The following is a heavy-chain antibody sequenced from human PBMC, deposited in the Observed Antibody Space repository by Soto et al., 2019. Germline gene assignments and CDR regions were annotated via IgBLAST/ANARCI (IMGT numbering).Heavy chain of an antibody. CDR1: GFSLSNARMG. V-gene: IGHV2-26*01. CDR3: ARTREEYDFLTGYSLTVDY. J-gene: IGHJ4*02. CDR2: IFSNDEK. Sequence: QVTLKESGPVLVKPTETLTLTCTVSGFSLSNARMGVSWIRQPPGKALEWLAHIFSNDEKSYSTALKRRLTISKDTSKRQVFLTMTNMDPVDTVTYYCARTREEYDFLTGYSLTVDYWGQGTLVTVSS. D-gene: IGHD3-9*01.